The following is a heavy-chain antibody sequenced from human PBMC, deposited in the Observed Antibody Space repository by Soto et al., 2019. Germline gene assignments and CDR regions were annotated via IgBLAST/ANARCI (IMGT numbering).Heavy chain of an antibody. CDR2: IYYTGTT. V-gene: IGHV4-31*03. Sequence: SETLSLTCSVSGDSISSGDYYWSWIRQLPGKGLEWIGYIYYTGTTYYNPSLKSRLTISVDTSKSQFSLKLMSVTAADTAVYYCARMFPHYDSVWRSKHNTFDFWGQGTLVTVSS. D-gene: IGHD3-16*01. CDR3: ARMFPHYDSVWRSKHNTFDF. CDR1: GDSISSGDYY. J-gene: IGHJ4*02.